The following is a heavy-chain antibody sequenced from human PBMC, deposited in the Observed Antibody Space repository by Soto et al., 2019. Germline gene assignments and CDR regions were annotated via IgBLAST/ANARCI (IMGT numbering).Heavy chain of an antibody. CDR3: ARARDYYDSSGYYPTRDWFDP. D-gene: IGHD3-22*01. J-gene: IGHJ5*02. Sequence: PSETLSLTCTVSGASISSYYWSRIRQPPGKAREWIGYIYYSGSTNYNPSLKSRVTISVDTSKNQFSLKLSYVTAADTAVYYCARARDYYDSSGYYPTRDWFDPWGQGTLVTVSS. CDR1: GASISSYY. CDR2: IYYSGST. V-gene: IGHV4-59*01.